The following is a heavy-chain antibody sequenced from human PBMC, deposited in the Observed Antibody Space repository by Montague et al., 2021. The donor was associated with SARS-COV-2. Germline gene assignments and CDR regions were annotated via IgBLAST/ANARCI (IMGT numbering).Heavy chain of an antibody. CDR2: ISHGGTT. CDR1: AGSFSGYY. J-gene: IGHJ6*02. CDR3: GRGRKVVPWFRYYDMDV. V-gene: IGHV4-34*01. Sequence: SETLSLTCAVYAGSFSGYYWNWIRQPPGKGLEWIGEISHGGTTNYNPSLKSRATISLDKSKSQFSLKLTSVTAADTAIYYCGRGRKVVPWFRYYDMDVWGQGTTVTVSS. D-gene: IGHD1-14*01.